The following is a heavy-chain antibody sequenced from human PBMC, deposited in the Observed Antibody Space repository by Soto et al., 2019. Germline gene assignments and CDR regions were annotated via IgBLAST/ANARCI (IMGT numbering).Heavy chain of an antibody. CDR2: IFYTGST. CDR3: ARRVQANVVITQDNCLVP. CDR1: GGSISSSS. V-gene: IGHV4-59*08. D-gene: IGHD3-10*01. Sequence: SETLSLTCTVSGGSISSSSWNWIRQAPGKRLEWIGCIFYTGSTNFNPSLESRVAMSLDTSKNQFSLRLSSVTAADTAVYYCARRVQANVVITQDNCLVPWGQRTRVTVST. J-gene: IGHJ5*02.